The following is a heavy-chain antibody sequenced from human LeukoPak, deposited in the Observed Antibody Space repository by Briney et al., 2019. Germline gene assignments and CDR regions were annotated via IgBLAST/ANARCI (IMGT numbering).Heavy chain of an antibody. CDR1: GFTFSSYA. J-gene: IGHJ3*02. V-gene: IGHV3-23*01. Sequence: GGSLRLSCAASGFTFSSYAMSWVRQAPGKGLEWVSAISGSGGSTYYADSLKGRFTISRDNAKNSVYLQMNSLRDEDTSVYYCARGWWNDGFDIWGQGTMVTVSS. CDR3: ARGWWNDGFDI. D-gene: IGHD2-15*01. CDR2: ISGSGGST.